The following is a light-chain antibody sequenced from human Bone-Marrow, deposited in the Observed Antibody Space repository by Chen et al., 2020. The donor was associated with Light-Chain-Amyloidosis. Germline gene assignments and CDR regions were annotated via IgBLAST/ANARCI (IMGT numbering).Light chain of an antibody. CDR3: QQYHRYPLT. CDR2: GAT. Sequence: AIRMTQSPSSLSATVGDRLIITCRASEAISSYLAWYQQKPGKAPKLLIYGATNLEIGVPSRFSGSGSGTNFTFVISDVRSEDFATYFCQQYHRYPLTFAGGTEV. J-gene: IGKJ4*01. V-gene: IGKV1-8*01. CDR1: EAISSY.